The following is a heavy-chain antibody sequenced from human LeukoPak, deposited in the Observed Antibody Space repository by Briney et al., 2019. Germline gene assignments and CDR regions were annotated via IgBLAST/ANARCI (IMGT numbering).Heavy chain of an antibody. CDR3: ARIGVAVSGRLDY. V-gene: IGHV5-51*01. J-gene: IGHJ4*02. CDR2: IYPRDSNT. D-gene: IGHD6-19*01. CDR1: GYSFSTYW. Sequence: GESLKISCKGSGYSFSTYWIGWVRQMPGKGLQWMRTIYPRDSNTTYSPSFQGQVTISADKSISTAYLQWSSLKASDTAMYYCARIGVAVSGRLDYWGQGTLVTVS.